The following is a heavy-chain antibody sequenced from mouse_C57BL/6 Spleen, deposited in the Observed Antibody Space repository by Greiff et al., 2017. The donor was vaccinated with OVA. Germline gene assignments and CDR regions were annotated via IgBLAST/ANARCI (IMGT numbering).Heavy chain of an antibody. D-gene: IGHD3-1*01. CDR1: GYAFSSYW. CDR2: IYPGDGDT. CDR3: ARRGFRDYAMDY. Sequence: QVQLQQSGAELVKPGASVKIYCKASGYAFSSYWMNWVKQRPGKGLEWIGQIYPGDGDTNYNGKFKGKATLTADKSSSTAYMQLSSLTSEDSAVYFCARRGFRDYAMDYWGQGTSVTVSS. J-gene: IGHJ4*01. V-gene: IGHV1-80*01.